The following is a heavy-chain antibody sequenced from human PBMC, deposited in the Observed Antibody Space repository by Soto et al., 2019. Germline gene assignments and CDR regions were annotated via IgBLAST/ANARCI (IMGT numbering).Heavy chain of an antibody. Sequence: LRLSCAASGFTFSSYGMHWVRQAPGKGLEWVAVISYDGSNKYYADSVKGRFTISRDNSKNTLYLQMNSLRAEDTAVYYCAKVGSSSWWRAAYSQHWGQGTLVTVSS. CDR2: ISYDGSNK. V-gene: IGHV3-30*18. J-gene: IGHJ1*01. CDR1: GFTFSSYG. D-gene: IGHD6-13*01. CDR3: AKVGSSSWWRAAYSQH.